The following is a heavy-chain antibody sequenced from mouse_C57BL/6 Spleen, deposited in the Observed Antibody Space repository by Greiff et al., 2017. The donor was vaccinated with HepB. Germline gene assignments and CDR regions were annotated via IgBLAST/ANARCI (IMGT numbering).Heavy chain of an antibody. D-gene: IGHD2-1*01. Sequence: VQLQQPGAELVKPGASVQMSCKASGYTFNSYWITWVKQRPGQGLEWIGDIYPGSGSTNYNEKFKSKATLTVDTSSSTAYMQLSSLTSEDSAVYYCARIGGLYGNPFDYWGQGTTLTVSS. J-gene: IGHJ2*01. CDR3: ARIGGLYGNPFDY. CDR1: GYTFNSYW. CDR2: IYPGSGST. V-gene: IGHV1-55*01.